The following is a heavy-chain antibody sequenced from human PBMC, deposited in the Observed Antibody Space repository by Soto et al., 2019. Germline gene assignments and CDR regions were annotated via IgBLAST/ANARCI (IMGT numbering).Heavy chain of an antibody. CDR2: ISSSGSTI. D-gene: IGHD3-3*01. CDR3: ARDGFWSGYYTHIRAFDI. CDR1: GFTFSDYY. Sequence: QVQLVESGGGLVKPGGSLRLSCAASGFTFSDYYMSWIRQAPGKGLEWVSYISSSGSTIYYADSVKGRFTISRNNTKNSLYLQMNSLRAEDTAVYYCARDGFWSGYYTHIRAFDIWGQGTMVTVSS. V-gene: IGHV3-11*01. J-gene: IGHJ3*02.